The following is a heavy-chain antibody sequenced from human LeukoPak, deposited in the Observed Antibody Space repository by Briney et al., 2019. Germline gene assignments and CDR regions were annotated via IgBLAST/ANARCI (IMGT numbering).Heavy chain of an antibody. CDR1: GFSVSSNY. CDR2: IYSGGST. D-gene: IGHD2-21*02. V-gene: IGHV3-53*01. J-gene: IGHJ1*01. CDR3: ARTDETAPAEDFQH. Sequence: PGGSLRLSCAASGFSVSSNYMSWVRQAPGKGLEWVSVIYSGGSTYYADSVKGRFTISRDNSKNTLYLQMKSLRVEDTAVYYCARTDETAPAEDFQHWGQGTLVRVCS.